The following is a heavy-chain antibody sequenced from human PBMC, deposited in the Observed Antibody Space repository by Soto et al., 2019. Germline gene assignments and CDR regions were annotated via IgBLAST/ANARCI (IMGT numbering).Heavy chain of an antibody. CDR3: ARGRNSSGYQLRTNRPDPPPDAFDI. J-gene: IGHJ3*02. CDR1: GGSISSGGYS. D-gene: IGHD3-22*01. Sequence: SETLSLTCAVSGGSISSGGYSWSWIRQPPGKGLEWIGYIYHSGSTYYNPSLKSRVTISVDRSKNQFSLKLSSVTAADTAVYYCARGRNSSGYQLRTNRPDPPPDAFDIWGQGTMVTVSS. CDR2: IYHSGST. V-gene: IGHV4-30-2*01.